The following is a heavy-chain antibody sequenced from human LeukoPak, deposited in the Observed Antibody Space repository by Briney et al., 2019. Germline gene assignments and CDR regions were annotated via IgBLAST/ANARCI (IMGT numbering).Heavy chain of an antibody. CDR3: AREGRILNEHPDY. J-gene: IGHJ4*02. D-gene: IGHD3-9*01. V-gene: IGHV4-34*01. CDR2: INHSGST. CDR1: GGSFSGYY. Sequence: SETLSLTCAVYGGSFSGYYWSWIRQPPGKGLEWIGEINHSGSTNYNPSLKSRVTISVDTSKNQFSLKLSSVTAADTAVYYCAREGRILNEHPDYWGQGTLVTVSS.